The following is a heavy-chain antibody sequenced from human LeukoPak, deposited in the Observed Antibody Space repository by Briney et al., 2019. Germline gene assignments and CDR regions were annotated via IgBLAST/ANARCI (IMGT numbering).Heavy chain of an antibody. V-gene: IGHV1-3*01. Sequence: ASVKVSCKASGYTFTSYAMHWVRQAPGQRLEWMGWINAGNGNTKYSQKFQGRVTITRDTSASTAYMELSSLRSEDTAVYYCARDREEQWLAPRWGWFDLWGRGTLVTVSS. CDR1: GYTFTSYA. CDR3: ARDREEQWLAPRWGWFDL. CDR2: INAGNGNT. J-gene: IGHJ2*01. D-gene: IGHD6-19*01.